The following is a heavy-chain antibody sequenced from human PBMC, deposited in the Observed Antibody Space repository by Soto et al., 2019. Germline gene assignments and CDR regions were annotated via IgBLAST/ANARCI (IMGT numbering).Heavy chain of an antibody. CDR2: VSSDGGDA. J-gene: IGHJ6*02. CDR1: AFTFSSFG. Sequence: QVHLVESGGGVVQPGRSLRLSCAASAFTFSSFGMHWVRQAPGKGLEWVAAVSSDGGDAYYADSVRGRFTISRDNSKDTLYLQMNNLRPEDTALYYCAKLSLGDSHYYGADVWGQGTTVTVSS. D-gene: IGHD3-16*01. V-gene: IGHV3-30*18. CDR3: AKLSLGDSHYYGADV.